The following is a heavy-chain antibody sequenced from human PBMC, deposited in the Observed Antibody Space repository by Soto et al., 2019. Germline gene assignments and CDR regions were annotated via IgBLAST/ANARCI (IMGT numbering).Heavy chain of an antibody. CDR1: SGSFSNYY. CDR2: MYYSGST. J-gene: IGHJ3*02. V-gene: IGHV4-59*01. Sequence: QVQVQESGPGLVRPSETLSLTCTVSSGSFSNYYWNWIRQPPGKGLEWIGHMYYSGSTNPNPSLKSRVTISVDTSKNQFSLKLNSVTAADTAVYYCARAVPGTGAFDMWGQGTRVTVSS. CDR3: ARAVPGTGAFDM. D-gene: IGHD6-13*01.